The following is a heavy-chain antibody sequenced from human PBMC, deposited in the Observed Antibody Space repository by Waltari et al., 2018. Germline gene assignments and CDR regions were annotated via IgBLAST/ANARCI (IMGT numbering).Heavy chain of an antibody. CDR3: GRIAFGDDGGYFQH. J-gene: IGHJ1*01. Sequence: QPPLQESGPGLVKPSETLSLTCTVSGGSISTNYNWVWIRQPPGKGLEWMGNMQYRGSTFYNPSLKSRVTISLDTSKNQFSLKLSSVGAADTAVYFCGRIAFGDDGGYFQHWGQGTLVTVSS. V-gene: IGHV4-39*01. CDR2: MQYRGST. CDR1: GGSISTNYN. D-gene: IGHD4-17*01.